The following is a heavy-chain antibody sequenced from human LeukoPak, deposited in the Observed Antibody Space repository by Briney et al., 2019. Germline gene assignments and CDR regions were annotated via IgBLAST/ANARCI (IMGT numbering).Heavy chain of an antibody. V-gene: IGHV3-48*03. CDR1: GFTFSSYE. CDR3: ARDSYSYGHFDY. D-gene: IGHD5-18*01. J-gene: IGHJ4*02. CDR2: ISSSGSTI. Sequence: PGGSLRLSCAAAGFTFSSYEMNWVRQAPGKWLEWVSYISSSGSTIYYADSVKGRFTISRDTAKNSLYLKMNRLRAEDTAVYYCARDSYSYGHFDYWGQGTLVTVSS.